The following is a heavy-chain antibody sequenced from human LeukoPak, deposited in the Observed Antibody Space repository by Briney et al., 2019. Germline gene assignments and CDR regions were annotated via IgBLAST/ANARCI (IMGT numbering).Heavy chain of an antibody. Sequence: GGSLRLSCAASGFTFSSYGMHWVRQAPGKGLEWVAFIRYDGSNRYYADSVKGRFTISRDNSKNTLYLQMNSLRAEDTAVYYCAKGRFLEWLRFDYWGQGTLVTVSS. CDR3: AKGRFLEWLRFDY. J-gene: IGHJ4*02. CDR2: IRYDGSNR. V-gene: IGHV3-30*02. D-gene: IGHD3-3*01. CDR1: GFTFSSYG.